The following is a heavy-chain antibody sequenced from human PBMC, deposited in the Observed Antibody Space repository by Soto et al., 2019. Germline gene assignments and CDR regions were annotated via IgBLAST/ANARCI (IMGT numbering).Heavy chain of an antibody. D-gene: IGHD1-1*01. Sequence: SQNLSLTCSISGDSVSSNSAAWNWIRQSPSTGLEWMARTYYRSKWYNYYAVSVKSRITIKPDTAKNQFSLHLNSVTPEDTAVYYCERGELDXWGQGTLVTVSX. CDR3: ERGELDX. CDR2: TYYRSKWYN. V-gene: IGHV6-1*01. CDR1: GDSVSSNSAA. J-gene: IGHJ4*02.